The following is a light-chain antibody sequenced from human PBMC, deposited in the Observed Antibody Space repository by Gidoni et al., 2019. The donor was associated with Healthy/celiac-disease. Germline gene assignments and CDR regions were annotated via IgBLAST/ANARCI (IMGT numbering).Light chain of an antibody. CDR1: QSISSY. CDR3: QQSYSTPLYT. J-gene: IGKJ2*01. V-gene: IGKV1-39*01. CDR2: AAS. Sequence: DLQMTQSPSSLSASVGDRVTITCPASQSISSYLNWYQQKPGKVPKLLIYAASSLQSGVQSRFSGSGSGTDCTLTISSLQPEDFATYYCQQSYSTPLYTCGQGTKLEIK.